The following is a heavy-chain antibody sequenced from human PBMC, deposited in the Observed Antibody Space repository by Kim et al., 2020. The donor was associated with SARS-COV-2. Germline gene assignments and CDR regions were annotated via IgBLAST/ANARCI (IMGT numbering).Heavy chain of an antibody. Sequence: YARKFQGRVTMTRNTSISTAYMELSSLGSEDTAVYYCATLAAAGSDAFDIWGQGTMVTVSS. J-gene: IGHJ3*02. V-gene: IGHV1-8*01. D-gene: IGHD6-13*01. CDR3: ATLAAAGSDAFDI.